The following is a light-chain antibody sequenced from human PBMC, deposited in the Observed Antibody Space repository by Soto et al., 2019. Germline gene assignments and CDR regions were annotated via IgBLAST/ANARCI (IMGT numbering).Light chain of an antibody. V-gene: IGLV2-14*01. CDR1: SSDVGGYRY. Sequence: QSVLTQTASVSGSPGQSITISCTGTSSDVGGYRYVSWYQQHPGKVPKLIIYDVSSRPSGISDRFSGSKSANTASLTISGLQAEDEADYYCSSYTSTSAYVVFGGGTKLTVL. CDR2: DVS. CDR3: SSYTSTSAYVV. J-gene: IGLJ2*01.